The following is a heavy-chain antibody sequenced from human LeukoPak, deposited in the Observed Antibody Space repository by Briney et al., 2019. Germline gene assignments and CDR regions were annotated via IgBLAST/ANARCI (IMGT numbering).Heavy chain of an antibody. CDR1: GFTFSSYA. D-gene: IGHD6-6*01. CDR3: ARALGIAARDY. CDR2: ISYDGSNK. V-gene: IGHV3-30*04. J-gene: IGHJ4*02. Sequence: GGSLRLPCAASGFTFSSYAMHWVRQAPGKGLEWVAVISYDGSNKYYADSVKGRFTISSDNSKNTLYLQMNSLRAEDTAVYYCARALGIAARDYWGQGTLVTVSS.